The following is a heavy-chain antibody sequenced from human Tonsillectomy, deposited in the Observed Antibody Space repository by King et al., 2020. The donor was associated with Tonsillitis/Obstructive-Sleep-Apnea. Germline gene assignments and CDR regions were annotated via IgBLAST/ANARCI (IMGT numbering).Heavy chain of an antibody. Sequence: QLVQSGAEVKKPGESLKISCKGSGYSFTSYWIGWVRQMPGKGLEWMGIIYPGDSDTRYSPSFQGQVTISADKSISTAYLQWSSMTASDTAMYYCAWSGENRKGGGPYFYYMDVWGKGTTVTVSS. V-gene: IGHV5-51*01. CDR2: IYPGDSDT. CDR3: AWSGENRKGGGPYFYYMDV. J-gene: IGHJ6*03. CDR1: GYSFTSYW. D-gene: IGHD3-16*01.